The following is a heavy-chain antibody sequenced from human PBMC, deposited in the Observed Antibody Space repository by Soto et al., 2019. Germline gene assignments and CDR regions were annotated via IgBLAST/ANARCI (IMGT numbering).Heavy chain of an antibody. V-gene: IGHV4-59*01. CDR1: GGSISNYY. CDR2: ISYSGST. D-gene: IGHD2-15*01. J-gene: IGHJ5*02. CDR3: ARDLKEYCSDGKCNWFDP. Sequence: SETLSLTCTVSGGSISNYYGTWIRQPPGKGLEWIGYISYSGSTDYNPSLKSRVTISFDASKNQISLQVRSATAADAAVYYCARDLKEYCSDGKCNWFDPWGQGTLVTVSS.